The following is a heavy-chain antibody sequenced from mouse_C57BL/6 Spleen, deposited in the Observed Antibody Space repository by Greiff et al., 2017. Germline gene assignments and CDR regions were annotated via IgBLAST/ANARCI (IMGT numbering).Heavy chain of an antibody. V-gene: IGHV1-74*01. D-gene: IGHD2-4*01. CDR3: AIRDDYLGYFDV. J-gene: IGHJ1*03. Sequence: QVQLQQPGAELVKPGASVKVSCKASGYTFTSYWMHWVKQRPGQGLEWIGRIHPSDSDTNYNQKFKGKATLTVDKSSSPAYMQLSSLTSEDSAVYYCAIRDDYLGYFDVWGTGTTVTVSS. CDR2: IHPSDSDT. CDR1: GYTFTSYW.